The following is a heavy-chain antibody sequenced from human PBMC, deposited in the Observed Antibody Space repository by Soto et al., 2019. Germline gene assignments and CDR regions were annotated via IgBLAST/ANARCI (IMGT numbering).Heavy chain of an antibody. CDR3: ANSLIPSSRVPKKYYYYGMDV. CDR1: GFTVSSNY. CDR2: IYSGGST. D-gene: IGHD2-2*01. V-gene: IGHV3-53*01. Sequence: GGSLRLSCAASGFTVSSNYMSWVRQAPGKGLEWVSVIYSGGSTYYADSVKGRCTISRDNSKNTVYLQMNSLRAEDTAVYYCANSLIPSSRVPKKYYYYGMDVWGQGTTVTVSS. J-gene: IGHJ6*02.